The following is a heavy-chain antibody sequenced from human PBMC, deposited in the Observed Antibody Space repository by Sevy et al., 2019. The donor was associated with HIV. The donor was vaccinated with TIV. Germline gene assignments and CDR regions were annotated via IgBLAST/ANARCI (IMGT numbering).Heavy chain of an antibody. CDR2: VHNTGSA. Sequence: SETLSLTCTVSGGSISRGQFYWSWIRQPAGQGLESIGRVHNTGSATYNPSLRNRVGMSIDTSKNQFSLVLSSVTAADTAVYYCARNVGDYVFRYFDLWGRGTLVTVSS. J-gene: IGHJ2*01. CDR1: GGSISRGQFY. V-gene: IGHV4-61*02. D-gene: IGHD4-17*01. CDR3: ARNVGDYVFRYFDL.